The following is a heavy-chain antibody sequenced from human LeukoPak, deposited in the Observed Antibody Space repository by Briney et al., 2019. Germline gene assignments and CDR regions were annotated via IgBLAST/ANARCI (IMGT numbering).Heavy chain of an antibody. J-gene: IGHJ4*02. CDR3: ARALGRFWNFDY. D-gene: IGHD3-3*01. CDR2: IIPIFGTA. CDR1: GGTFSIYA. Sequence: SVKVSCKASGGTFSIYAISWVRQAPGQGLEWMGGIIPIFGTANYAQMFQGRVTITADESTSKAYMELSSLRSEDTAVYYCARALGRFWNFDYWGQGTVVTVSS. V-gene: IGHV1-69*13.